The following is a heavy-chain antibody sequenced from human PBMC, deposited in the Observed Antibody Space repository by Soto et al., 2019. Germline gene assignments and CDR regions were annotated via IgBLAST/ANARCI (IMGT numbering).Heavy chain of an antibody. CDR2: IKYSGTT. D-gene: IGHD2-15*01. CDR1: GGSISSSRCH. Sequence: SETLSLTCTVSGGSISSSRCHWGWIRQPPGKGLEWIASIKYSGTTFYNPSLKSRVTISVDTSKNQFSLHLSSVTAADTAVYYCARWVEVSPDYFDSWGQGNPVTVSS. CDR3: ARWVEVSPDYFDS. V-gene: IGHV4-39*07. J-gene: IGHJ4*02.